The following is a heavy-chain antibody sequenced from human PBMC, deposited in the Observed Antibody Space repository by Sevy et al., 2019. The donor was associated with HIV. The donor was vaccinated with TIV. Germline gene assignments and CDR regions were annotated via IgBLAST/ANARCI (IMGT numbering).Heavy chain of an antibody. Sequence: GESLKISCAASGFTFSSYAMYWVRQAPGKGLVWVSRMNEDGSVTNHADSVRGRFTISRDIAKNTLYLQMNSLSVDDTAVYYCVKDFGGPTDYWGQGNVVTVSS. CDR3: VKDFGGPTDY. CDR2: MNEDGSVT. CDR1: GFTFSSYA. J-gene: IGHJ4*02. V-gene: IGHV3-74*01. D-gene: IGHD3-16*01.